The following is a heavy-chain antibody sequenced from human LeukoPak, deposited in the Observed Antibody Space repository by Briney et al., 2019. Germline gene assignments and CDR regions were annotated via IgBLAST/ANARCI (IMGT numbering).Heavy chain of an antibody. CDR3: AGSRITIFGVVKYYFDY. V-gene: IGHV4-59*01. Sequence: SETLSLTCTVSGGSISSYYWSWIRQPPGKGLEWIGYIYYSGSTNYNPSLKSRVTISVDTSKNEFSLKLSSVTAADTAVYYCAGSRITIFGVVKYYFDYWGQGTLVTVSS. CDR2: IYYSGST. CDR1: GGSISSYY. J-gene: IGHJ4*02. D-gene: IGHD3-3*01.